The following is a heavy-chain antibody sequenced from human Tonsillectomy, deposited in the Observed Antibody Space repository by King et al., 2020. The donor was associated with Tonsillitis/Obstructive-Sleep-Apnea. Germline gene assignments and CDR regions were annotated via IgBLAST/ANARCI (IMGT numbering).Heavy chain of an antibody. J-gene: IGHJ6*03. CDR2: IRSKANSYAT. D-gene: IGHD2-2*01. Sequence: VQLVESGGGLVQPGGSLKLSCAASGFTFSGSAMHWVRQASGKGLEWVGRIRSKANSYATAYAASVKGRVTISRDDSKNTAYLQMNSLKTEDTAVYYCTRLGSSTSSTTREVYYYYMDVWGKGTTVTVSS. CDR3: TRLGSSTSSTTREVYYYYMDV. CDR1: GFTFSGSA. V-gene: IGHV3-73*01.